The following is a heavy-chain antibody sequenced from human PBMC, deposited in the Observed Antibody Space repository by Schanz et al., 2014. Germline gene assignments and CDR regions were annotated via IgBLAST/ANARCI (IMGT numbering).Heavy chain of an antibody. D-gene: IGHD3-10*01. CDR3: ARTLVNGSRKWFVP. V-gene: IGHV4-4*07. Sequence: QVQLQESGPGLVKPSETLSLTCAVSGASVSSFYWSWIRQPAGKGLEWIGHVYATGRTKYNPSLKTRVPMSVDTSPKQIPRQRTPVPAADTAVYYCARTLVNGSRKWFVPWGPGTQVTVSS. CDR2: VYATGRT. CDR1: GASVSSFY. J-gene: IGHJ5*02.